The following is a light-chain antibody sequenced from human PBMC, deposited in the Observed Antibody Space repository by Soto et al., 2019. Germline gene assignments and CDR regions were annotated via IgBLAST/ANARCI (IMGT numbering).Light chain of an antibody. CDR3: QQRSDWPIT. CDR2: AAS. J-gene: IGKJ5*01. V-gene: IGKV3-11*01. CDR1: QSVDRH. Sequence: EILMTHSPASLSLYPGVRATLSCRASQSVDRHLVWYQQKPGQAPRLLIFAASNRATGIPVRFSGSGSGTDFTLAINRLEPDDFAVYYCQQRSDWPITFGQGTRLEIK.